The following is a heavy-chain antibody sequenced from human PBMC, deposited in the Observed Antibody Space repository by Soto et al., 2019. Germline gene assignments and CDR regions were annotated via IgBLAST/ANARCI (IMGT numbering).Heavy chain of an antibody. CDR3: ARDARLYCSDGKCYWGFDI. J-gene: IGHJ4*02. Sequence: EVELVESGGGLVQPGGSLRLSCVASGFTFSGYWMSWVRQAPGKVLEWVADIKEDGSADYYVDSVKGRFTISRDNAKNSVYLQVTSLRVEVTAVYYCARDARLYCSDGKCYWGFDIWCQGTLVTVSS. V-gene: IGHV3-7*01. CDR2: IKEDGSAD. CDR1: GFTFSGYW. D-gene: IGHD2-15*01.